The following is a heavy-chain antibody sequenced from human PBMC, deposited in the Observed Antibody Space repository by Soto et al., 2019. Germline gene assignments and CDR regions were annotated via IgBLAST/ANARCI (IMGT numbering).Heavy chain of an antibody. CDR3: ARENSVQAWLHHFDH. V-gene: IGHV3-48*03. CDR1: GFSFSSFA. J-gene: IGHJ4*02. D-gene: IGHD5-18*01. CDR2: ISDDGASI. Sequence: LRLSCEASGFSFSSFAMNWVRQAPGRGLEWVSYISDDGASIYYADSLKGRFTISRDNAKNSLSLQMNNLRAEDTAVYYCARENSVQAWLHHFDHWGLGTLVTVS.